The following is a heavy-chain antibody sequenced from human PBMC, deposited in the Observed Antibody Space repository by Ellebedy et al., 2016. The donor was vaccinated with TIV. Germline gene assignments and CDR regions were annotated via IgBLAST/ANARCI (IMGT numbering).Heavy chain of an antibody. CDR3: ARQGAPTGDAFDV. D-gene: IGHD2-8*02. Sequence: GESLKISCKTSGYIFTTYWIGWVRQMPGKGLEWMGIIAPSDYDTRIGPSFQGQVTISVDTSISTAYLQWRHLKASDTGIYYCARQGAPTGDAFDVWGQGTRVTVSS. V-gene: IGHV5-51*01. CDR1: GYIFTTYW. CDR2: IAPSDYDT. J-gene: IGHJ3*01.